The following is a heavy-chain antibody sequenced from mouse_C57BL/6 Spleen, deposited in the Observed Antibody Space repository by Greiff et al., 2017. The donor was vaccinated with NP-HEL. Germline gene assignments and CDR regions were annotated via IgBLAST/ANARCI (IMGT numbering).Heavy chain of an antibody. V-gene: IGHV5-17*01. D-gene: IGHD1-1*01. CDR2: ISSGSSTI. Sequence: EVQGVESGGGLVKPGGSLKLSCAASGFTFSDYGLHWVRQAPEKWLEWVAYISSGSSTIYYADTVKGRFTISRDNAKNTLFLQMTSLRSEETAMYYCARRGPWGRGYFDVWGTGTTVTVSS. CDR1: GFTFSDYG. CDR3: ARRGPWGRGYFDV. J-gene: IGHJ1*03.